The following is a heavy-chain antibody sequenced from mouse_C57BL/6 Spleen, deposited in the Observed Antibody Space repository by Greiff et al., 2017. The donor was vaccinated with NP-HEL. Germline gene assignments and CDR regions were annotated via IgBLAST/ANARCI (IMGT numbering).Heavy chain of an antibody. Sequence: AASGIDFSRYWMSWVRRAPGKGLEWIGEINPDSSTINYAPSLKDKFIISRDNAKNTLYLQMSKVRSEDTALYYCARDATVPHWYFDVWGTGTTVTVSS. D-gene: IGHD1-1*01. CDR2: INPDSSTI. CDR1: GIDFSRYW. J-gene: IGHJ1*03. CDR3: ARDATVPHWYFDV. V-gene: IGHV4-1*01.